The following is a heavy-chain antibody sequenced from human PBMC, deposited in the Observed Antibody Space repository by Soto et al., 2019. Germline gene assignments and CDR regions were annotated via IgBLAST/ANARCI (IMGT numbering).Heavy chain of an antibody. D-gene: IGHD1-26*01. CDR3: ARGVSAGVDY. V-gene: IGHV1-8*01. Sequence: ACVKVSCRASGYSFTSLSMNWVRQTAGQGLEWMGWMQPSTGRTGYAQKFQGRVTMTRDTSINTAYMELTTLTSDDTAFYYCARGVSAGVDYWGQGTLVTAP. CDR1: GYSFTSLS. J-gene: IGHJ4*02. CDR2: MQPSTGRT.